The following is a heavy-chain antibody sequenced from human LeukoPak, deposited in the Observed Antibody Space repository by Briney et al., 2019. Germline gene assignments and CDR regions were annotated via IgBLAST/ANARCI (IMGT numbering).Heavy chain of an antibody. J-gene: IGHJ4*02. V-gene: IGHV3-11*06. CDR3: ARGSRTIELGDNY. CDR1: GFTFSDSY. D-gene: IGHD5-24*01. CDR2: ISSSSSDT. Sequence: GGSLRLSCAASGFTFSDSYMSWIRQTPGKGLEWLSYISSSSSDTNYADSVKGRFTISRDNAKNSLYLQMNSLRAEDTAVYYCARGSRTIELGDNYWGQGTLVTVSS.